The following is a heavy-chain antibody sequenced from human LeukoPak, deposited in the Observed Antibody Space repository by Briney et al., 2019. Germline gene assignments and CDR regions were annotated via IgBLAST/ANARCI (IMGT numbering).Heavy chain of an antibody. Sequence: SETLSLTCAVYGGSFSGYYWSWIRQPPGKGLEWIGEINHSGSTNYNPSLKSRVTISVDTSKNQFSLKLSSVTAADTAVYYCARGHLIIAAAGRRAFDIWGQGTMVTVSS. CDR1: GGSFSGYY. V-gene: IGHV4-34*01. CDR2: INHSGST. CDR3: ARGHLIIAAAGRRAFDI. D-gene: IGHD6-13*01. J-gene: IGHJ3*02.